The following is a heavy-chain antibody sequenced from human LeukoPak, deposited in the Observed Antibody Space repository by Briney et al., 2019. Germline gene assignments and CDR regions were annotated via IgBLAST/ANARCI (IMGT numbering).Heavy chain of an antibody. V-gene: IGHV3-11*04. J-gene: IGHJ4*02. D-gene: IGHD6-13*01. CDR1: GFTFSDYY. Sequence: PGGSLRLSCAASGFTFSDYYMNWIRQAPGKGLEWISYISNSGNSIYQADSVKGRFTISRDNADTSVSLQMDSLRAEDTAVYYCATSFIGSPGTFDYWGRGTLVTVSS. CDR2: ISNSGNSI. CDR3: ATSFIGSPGTFDY.